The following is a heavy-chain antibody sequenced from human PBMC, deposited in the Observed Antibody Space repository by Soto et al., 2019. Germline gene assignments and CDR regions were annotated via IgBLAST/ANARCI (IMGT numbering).Heavy chain of an antibody. CDR2: IYRDGST. D-gene: IGHD3-16*01. J-gene: IGHJ5*02. CDR3: ARVTLRLRELNL. V-gene: IGHV3-53*01. CDR1: GFTVSNTY. Sequence: PGGSLRLSCAASGFTVSNTYMNWVRQAPGKGLEWLSIIYRDGSTYYADSVKGRFTIFRDDSKNTLFLHMRSLRPEDTAVYYCARVTLRLRELNLWGQGTLVTVSS.